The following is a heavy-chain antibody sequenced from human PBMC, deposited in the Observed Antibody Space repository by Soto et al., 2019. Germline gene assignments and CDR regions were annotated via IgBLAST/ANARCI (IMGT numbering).Heavy chain of an antibody. J-gene: IGHJ2*01. CDR1: GFTVSSSY. CDR3: ARHVGYYWYFDL. Sequence: EVQLVESGGGLVQPGGSLRLSCAVSGFTVSSSYMGWVRQAPGKGLEWVSSIYSGGNTYYADSVRGRFTIYTDNSKDTLYLQMNGLRVDDTAMYYCARHVGYYWYFDLWGRGTLVTVSS. V-gene: IGHV3-66*04. D-gene: IGHD6-13*01. CDR2: IYSGGNT.